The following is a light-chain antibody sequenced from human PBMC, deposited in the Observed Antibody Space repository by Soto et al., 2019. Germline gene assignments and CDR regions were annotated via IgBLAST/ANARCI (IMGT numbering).Light chain of an antibody. CDR1: QSVSRTY. CDR3: QQYGSSPTT. CDR2: GAS. V-gene: IGKV3-20*01. Sequence: EIVLTQSPCTLSLSPGERATLSCRASQSVSRTYLVWYQQKPGQAPRLLIYGASGRATGIPDRFSGSGSGTDFTLTISRLESEDFAVYYCQQYGSSPTTFGHGTTV. J-gene: IGKJ1*01.